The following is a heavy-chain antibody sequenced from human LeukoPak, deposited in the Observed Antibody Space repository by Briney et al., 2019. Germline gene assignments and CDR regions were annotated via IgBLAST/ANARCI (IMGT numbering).Heavy chain of an antibody. D-gene: IGHD6-19*01. CDR3: ARVTAEAAPWVY. Sequence: PGGSLRLSCAASGFTFSSYGMNWARQAPGKGLEWVSYISSSGSTIQYADSVEGRFTISRDNAKNSLYLQMNSLRAEDTAVYYCARVTAEAAPWVYWGQGTQVTVSS. V-gene: IGHV3-48*04. J-gene: IGHJ4*02. CDR1: GFTFSSYG. CDR2: ISSSGSTI.